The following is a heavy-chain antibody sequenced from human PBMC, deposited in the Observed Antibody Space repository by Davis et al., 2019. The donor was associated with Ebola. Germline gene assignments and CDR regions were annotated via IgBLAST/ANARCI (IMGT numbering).Heavy chain of an antibody. CDR1: GFTFSPHW. CDR2: IRSDEDYT. V-gene: IGHV3-74*01. Sequence: GESLNTSCVASGFTFSPHWMHWVRQAPGKGLVWVARIRSDEDYTTYADSVKGRFTISRDDAKNTVYLQMDSLRAEDTAVYFCARGGIRSLDYWGQGTLVIVSS. CDR3: ARGGIRSLDY. J-gene: IGHJ4*02. D-gene: IGHD3-3*01.